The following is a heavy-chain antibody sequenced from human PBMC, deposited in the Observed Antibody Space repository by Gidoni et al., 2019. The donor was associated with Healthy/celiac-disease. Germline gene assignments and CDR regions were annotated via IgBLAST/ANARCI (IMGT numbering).Heavy chain of an antibody. J-gene: IGHJ4*02. D-gene: IGHD2-15*01. V-gene: IGHV3-30*02. CDR1: GFTFSSYG. Sequence: QVQLVESGGGVVQPGGSLRLSCAASGFTFSSYGMHWVRQAPGKGLEWVAFIRYDGSNKYYADSVKGRFTISRDNSKNTLYLQMNSLRAEDTAVYYCAKVGYCSGGSCPDYWGQGTLVTVSS. CDR2: IRYDGSNK. CDR3: AKVGYCSGGSCPDY.